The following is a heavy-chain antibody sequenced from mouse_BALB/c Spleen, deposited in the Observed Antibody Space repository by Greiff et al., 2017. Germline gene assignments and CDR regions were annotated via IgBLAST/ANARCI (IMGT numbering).Heavy chain of an antibody. D-gene: IGHD2-14*01. CDR3: ARLYRYDEGPDY. J-gene: IGHJ2*01. Sequence: VQLMESGGGLVKPGGSLKLSCAASGFTFSSYSMSWVRQTPEKRLEWVASISSGGSTYYPDSVKGRFTISRDNARNILYLQMSSLRSEDTAMYYCARLYRYDEGPDYWGQGTTLTVSS. CDR1: GFTFSSYS. CDR2: ISSGGST. V-gene: IGHV5-6-5*01.